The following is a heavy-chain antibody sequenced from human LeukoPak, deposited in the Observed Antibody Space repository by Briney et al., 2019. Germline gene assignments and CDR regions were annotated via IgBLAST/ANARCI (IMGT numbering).Heavy chain of an antibody. CDR1: GFTFSSYW. CDR2: INSDGSST. Sequence: GGSLRLSCAASGFTFSSYWMHWVRQAPGKGLVWVSRINSDGSSTSYADSVKGRFNISRDNARNTLYLQLNSLRAEDTAVYYCARDHYCSSTSCYVSDYWGQGTLVTVSS. CDR3: ARDHYCSSTSCYVSDY. V-gene: IGHV3-74*01. D-gene: IGHD2-2*01. J-gene: IGHJ4*02.